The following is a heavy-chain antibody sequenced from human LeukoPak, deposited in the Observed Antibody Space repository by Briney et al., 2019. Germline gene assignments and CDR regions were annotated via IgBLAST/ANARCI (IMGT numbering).Heavy chain of an antibody. V-gene: IGHV1-2*02. CDR3: ARETVYYDILTGHRLVNY. CDR1: GYTFTCYY. D-gene: IGHD3-9*01. J-gene: IGHJ4*02. Sequence: ASVKVSCKASGYTFTCYYVHWVRQAPGQGLEWMGWINPNSGGTNYAQKFQGRVTMTRDTSISTAYMELSRLRSDDTAVYYCARETVYYDILTGHRLVNYWGQGTLVTVSS. CDR2: INPNSGGT.